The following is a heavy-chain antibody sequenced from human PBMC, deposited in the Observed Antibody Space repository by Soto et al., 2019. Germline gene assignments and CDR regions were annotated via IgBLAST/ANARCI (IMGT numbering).Heavy chain of an antibody. Sequence: SETLSLTCAVYGGSFSGYYWSWIRQPPGKGLEWIGEINHSGSTNYNPSLKSRVTISVDTSKNQFSLKLSSVTAADTAVYYCAGGSGIAVAGTGYYYYGMDVWGQGTTVTVSS. CDR2: INHSGST. CDR1: GGSFSGYY. CDR3: AGGSGIAVAGTGYYYYGMDV. V-gene: IGHV4-34*01. J-gene: IGHJ6*02. D-gene: IGHD6-19*01.